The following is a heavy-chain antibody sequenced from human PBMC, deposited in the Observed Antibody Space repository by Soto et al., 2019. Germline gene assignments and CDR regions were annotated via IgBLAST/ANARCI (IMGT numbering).Heavy chain of an antibody. V-gene: IGHV3-72*01. Sequence: EVQLVESGGGLVQPGGSLRLSCAVSGFTLSDHYIDWVRQAPGKGLEWVGRSRNKANGYTTDYAASVKGRFAFSRDDSTNSLYMHMSSLKTEDTAIYFCFRVVAGYSYGQHFEYWGQGTVVTVSS. J-gene: IGHJ4*02. D-gene: IGHD5-18*01. CDR2: SRNKANGYTT. CDR1: GFTLSDHY. CDR3: FRVVAGYSYGQHFEY.